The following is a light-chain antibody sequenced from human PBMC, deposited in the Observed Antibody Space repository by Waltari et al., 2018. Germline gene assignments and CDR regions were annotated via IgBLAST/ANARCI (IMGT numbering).Light chain of an antibody. Sequence: QSALTQPPSASGSPGQSVTVSCTGTSGDVGNYNYVSWYQQYPGKAPKLIIYEVTKRPSGVPDRFSGSKSGNTASLTVSGLRAEDEADYYCSSYAGSSPYVFGSGTKVTVL. J-gene: IGLJ1*01. CDR3: SSYAGSSPYV. V-gene: IGLV2-8*01. CDR2: EVT. CDR1: SGDVGNYNY.